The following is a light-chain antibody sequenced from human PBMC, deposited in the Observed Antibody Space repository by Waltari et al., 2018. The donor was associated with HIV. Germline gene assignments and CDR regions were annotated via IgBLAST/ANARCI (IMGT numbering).Light chain of an antibody. CDR2: LVS. V-gene: IGKV2-28*01. CDR1: QSLLHSNGYNY. CDR3: MQALQTLGT. J-gene: IGKJ2*02. Sequence: DIVMTQSPLSLPVTPGEPASISCRSSQSLLHSNGYNYLYWYLQKPGHSPQLLIYLVSNRASGVPDRFSGSGSGTDFTLKISRVEAEDVGVYYCMQALQTLGTFGQGTKLEIK.